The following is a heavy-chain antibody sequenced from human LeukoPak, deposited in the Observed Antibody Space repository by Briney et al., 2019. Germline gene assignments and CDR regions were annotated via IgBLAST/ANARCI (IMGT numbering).Heavy chain of an antibody. CDR3: ARHVGHYYDSSGYYLDY. D-gene: IGHD3-22*01. CDR1: GYSFSSYW. V-gene: IGHV5-51*01. J-gene: IGHJ4*02. Sequence: GASLKISCTGSGYSFSSYWIGWVRQMPGKGLEWMGIIHPADSGTRYSPSFQGQVTITADKSISTAYLQWSSLKDSDTAIYYCARHVGHYYDSSGYYLDYWGQGTLVTVSS. CDR2: IHPADSGT.